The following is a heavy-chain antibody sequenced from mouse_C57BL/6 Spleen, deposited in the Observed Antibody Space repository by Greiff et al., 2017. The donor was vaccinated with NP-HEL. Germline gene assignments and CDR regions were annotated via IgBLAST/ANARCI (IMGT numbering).Heavy chain of an antibody. CDR1: GYTFTSYD. CDR3: ARSRVYHYGGYFDV. J-gene: IGHJ1*03. CDR2: IYPRDGNT. D-gene: IGHD1-1*01. V-gene: IGHV1-85*01. Sequence: QVQLQQSGPELVKPGASVKLSCKASGYTFTSYDINWVKQRPGQGLEWIGWIYPRDGNTKYNEKFKGKATLTVDTSSSTAYMELHSLTSEDSAVYFCARSRVYHYGGYFDVWGTGTTVTVSS.